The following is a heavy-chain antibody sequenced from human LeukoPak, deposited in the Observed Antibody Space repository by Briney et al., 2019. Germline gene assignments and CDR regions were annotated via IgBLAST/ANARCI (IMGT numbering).Heavy chain of an antibody. D-gene: IGHD3-3*01. V-gene: IGHV1-69*05. Sequence: ASVKVSCKASGGTFSSYAISWVRQAPGQGLEWMGRIIPIFGTANYAQKFQGRVTITTDESTSTAYMELSSLRSEDTAVYYCARDLTIFGVDPAYYFDYWGQGTLVTVSS. CDR2: IIPIFGTA. J-gene: IGHJ4*02. CDR1: GGTFSSYA. CDR3: ARDLTIFGVDPAYYFDY.